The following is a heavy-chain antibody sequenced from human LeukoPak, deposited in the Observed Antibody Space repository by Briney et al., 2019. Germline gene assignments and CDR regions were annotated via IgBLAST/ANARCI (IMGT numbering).Heavy chain of an antibody. CDR3: ARGVLLWFGIPMGFDP. Sequence: SETLSLTCAVYGGSFSGYYWSWIRQPPGKGLEWIGEINHSGSTNYNPSLKSRVTISVDTSKNQFSLKLSSVTAAGTAVYYCARGVLLWFGIPMGFDPWGQGTLVTVSS. J-gene: IGHJ5*02. D-gene: IGHD3-10*01. CDR1: GGSFSGYY. CDR2: INHSGST. V-gene: IGHV4-34*01.